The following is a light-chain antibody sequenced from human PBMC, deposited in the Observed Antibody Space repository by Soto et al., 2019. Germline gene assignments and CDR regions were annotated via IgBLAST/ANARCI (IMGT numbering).Light chain of an antibody. CDR1: QSVSSSY. J-gene: IGKJ1*01. CDR2: GAS. CDR3: QQYGSPPPRRT. Sequence: EIVLTQSPGTLSLSPGERATLSCRASQSVSSSYLAWYQQNPGQAPRLLIYGASSRATGIPDRFSGSGSGTDFTLTISRLEPEDFAVYYSQQYGSPPPRRTFGQATKVDIK. V-gene: IGKV3-20*01.